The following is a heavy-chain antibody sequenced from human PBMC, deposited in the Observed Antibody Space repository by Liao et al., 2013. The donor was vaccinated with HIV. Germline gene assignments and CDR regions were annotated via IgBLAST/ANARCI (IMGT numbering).Heavy chain of an antibody. CDR3: ATKDYDFWSGNKYYYYYYYMDV. D-gene: IGHD3-3*01. CDR2: INHSGST. Sequence: QVQLQQWGAGLLKPSETLSLTCAVYGGSFSGYYWSWIRQPPGKGLEWIGEINHSGSTNYNPSLKSRVTISIDTSKNQFSLKLSSVTAADTAVYYCATKDYDFWSGNKYYYYYYYMDVWGKGTTVTVSS. V-gene: IGHV4-34*01. J-gene: IGHJ6*03. CDR1: GGSFSGYY.